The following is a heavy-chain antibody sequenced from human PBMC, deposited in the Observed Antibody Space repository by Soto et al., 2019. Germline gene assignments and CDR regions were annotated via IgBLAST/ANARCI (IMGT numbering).Heavy chain of an antibody. CDR3: ARAGYSYGWSTIDY. CDR1: GGSFSGYY. D-gene: IGHD5-18*01. Sequence: SETLSLTCAVYGGSFSGYYWSWIRQPPGKGLEWIGEINHSGSTNYNPSLKSRVTISVDTSKNQFSLKLSSVTAADTAVYYCARAGYSYGWSTIDYWGQGTQVTVSS. J-gene: IGHJ4*02. CDR2: INHSGST. V-gene: IGHV4-34*01.